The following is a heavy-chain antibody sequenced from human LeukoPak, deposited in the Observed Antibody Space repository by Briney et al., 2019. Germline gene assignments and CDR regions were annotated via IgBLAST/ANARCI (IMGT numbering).Heavy chain of an antibody. Sequence: AGGSLRLSCAASRFTFSNYGMHWVRQAPGKGLEWVAVIWYDGSNKYYADSVKGRFTISRDNSKNTLYLQMNSLRAEDTAVYYCGKAMDYWGQGTLVTVSS. J-gene: IGHJ4*02. CDR1: RFTFSNYG. CDR3: GKAMDY. CDR2: IWYDGSNK. V-gene: IGHV3-33*06.